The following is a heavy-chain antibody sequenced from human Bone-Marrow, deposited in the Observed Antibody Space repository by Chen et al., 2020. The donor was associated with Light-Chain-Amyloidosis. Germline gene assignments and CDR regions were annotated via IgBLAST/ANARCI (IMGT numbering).Heavy chain of an antibody. V-gene: IGHV5-51*01. Sequence: EVQQEQSGPEVKKPGESLKISCKGSEYTFPNYWIGWVRQMPGKGLEWMGVIYPDDSDARYSPSFEGQVTISADKSITTAYLQWRSLKASDTAMYYCARRRDGYNFDYWGQGTLVTVSS. J-gene: IGHJ4*02. CDR2: IYPDDSDA. CDR1: EYTFPNYW. CDR3: ARRRDGYNFDY. D-gene: IGHD5-12*01.